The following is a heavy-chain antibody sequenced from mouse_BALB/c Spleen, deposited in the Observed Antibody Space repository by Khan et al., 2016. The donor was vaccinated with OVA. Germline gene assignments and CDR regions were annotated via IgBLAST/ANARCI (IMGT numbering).Heavy chain of an antibody. D-gene: IGHD1-1*01. V-gene: IGHV5-9-3*01. CDR3: ARHEDYYGSRPYFDY. J-gene: IGHJ2*01. Sequence: SVKGRFTLSRDNAENTLYLQMSSLRSEDTAIYYCARHEDYYGSRPYFDYWGQGTTLTGSS.